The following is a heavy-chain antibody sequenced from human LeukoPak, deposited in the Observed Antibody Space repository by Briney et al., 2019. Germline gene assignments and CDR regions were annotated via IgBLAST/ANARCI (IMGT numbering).Heavy chain of an antibody. V-gene: IGHV4-34*01. D-gene: IGHD3-10*01. Sequence: SETLSLTCAVYGGSFSGYYWSWIRQPPGKGLEWIGEINHSGSTNYNPSLKSRVTISVDTSKNQFSLKLSSVTAADTAVYYCARVPAYYGSGSSDYWGQGTLVTVSS. CDR2: INHSGST. CDR3: ARVPAYYGSGSSDY. CDR1: GGSFSGYY. J-gene: IGHJ4*02.